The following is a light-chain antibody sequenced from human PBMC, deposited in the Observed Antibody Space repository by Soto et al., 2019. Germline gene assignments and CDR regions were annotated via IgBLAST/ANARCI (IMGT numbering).Light chain of an antibody. CDR3: QQYGSSPYT. CDR2: GAS. CDR1: QSVSSSY. V-gene: IGKV3-20*01. J-gene: IGKJ2*01. Sequence: EIVLTQSPGTLSLSPGERATLSCRASQSVSSSYLAWYQQKPGQSPRPLIYGASSRATGIPDRFSGSGSGTDFTRTISRLEPEDFAVYYCQQYGSSPYTFGQGTKLEIK.